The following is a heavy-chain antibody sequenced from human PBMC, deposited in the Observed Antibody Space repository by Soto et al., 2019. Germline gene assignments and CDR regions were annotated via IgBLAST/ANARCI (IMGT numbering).Heavy chain of an antibody. Sequence: SETLSLTCAVYGGSFSGYYWSWIRQPPGKGLEWIGEINHSGSTNYNPSLKSRVTISVDTSKNQFSLKLSSVTAADTAVYYCARFETTTYMDVWGKGTTVTVSS. V-gene: IGHV4-34*01. CDR2: INHSGST. CDR1: GGSFSGYY. D-gene: IGHD1-7*01. J-gene: IGHJ6*03. CDR3: ARFETTTYMDV.